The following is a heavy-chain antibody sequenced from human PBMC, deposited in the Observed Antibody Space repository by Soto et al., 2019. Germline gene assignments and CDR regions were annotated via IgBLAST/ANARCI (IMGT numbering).Heavy chain of an antibody. Sequence: GPSVKVSCKASGYSFSSLDINWVRQTAGQGLEWMGWMQPSTGRTGYAQKFQGRDTMTRDTSINTAYMELTTLTSDDKAFYYCARGVSAGVDYWGQGTLVTVSS. CDR2: MQPSTGRT. V-gene: IGHV1-8*01. CDR3: ARGVSAGVDY. J-gene: IGHJ4*02. CDR1: GYSFSSLD. D-gene: IGHD1-26*01.